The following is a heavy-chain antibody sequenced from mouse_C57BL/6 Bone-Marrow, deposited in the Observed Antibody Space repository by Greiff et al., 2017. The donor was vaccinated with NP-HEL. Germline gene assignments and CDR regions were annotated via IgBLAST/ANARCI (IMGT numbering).Heavy chain of an antibody. D-gene: IGHD1-1*01. Sequence: QVQLQHSGAELVRPGASVKLSCKASGYTFTDYYINWVKQRPGQGLEWIARIYPGSGNTYYNEKFKGKATLTAEKSSSTAYMQLSSLTSEVSAFCFCASGYGSSYGFAYWGEGALVTVSA. CDR3: ASGYGSSYGFAY. CDR1: GYTFTDYY. J-gene: IGHJ3*01. CDR2: IYPGSGNT. V-gene: IGHV1-76*01.